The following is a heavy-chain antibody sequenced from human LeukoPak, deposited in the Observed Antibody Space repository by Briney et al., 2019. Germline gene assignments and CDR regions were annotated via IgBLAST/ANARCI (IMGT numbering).Heavy chain of an antibody. V-gene: IGHV4-38-2*01. CDR2: IYHSGST. J-gene: IGHJ4*02. Sequence: SETLSLTCAVSGYSISSGYYWGWIRQPPGKGLEWIGGIYHSGSTYYNPSLKSRVTISVDTSKNQFSLKLSSVTAADTAVYYCARTGVATIKIFDYWGQGTLVTVSS. CDR3: ARTGVATIKIFDY. D-gene: IGHD5-12*01. CDR1: GYSISSGYY.